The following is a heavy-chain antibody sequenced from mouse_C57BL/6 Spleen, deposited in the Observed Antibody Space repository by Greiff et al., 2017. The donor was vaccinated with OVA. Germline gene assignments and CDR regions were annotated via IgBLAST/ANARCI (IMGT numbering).Heavy chain of an antibody. V-gene: IGHV5-16*01. J-gene: IGHJ1*03. CDR2: INYDGSST. Sequence: EVKLMESEGGLVQPGSSMKLSCTASGFTFSDYYMAWVRQVPEKGLEWVANINYDGSSTYYLDSLKSRFIISRDNAKNNLYLQMSSLKSEDTATYYCAREGRPYWYFDVWGTGTTVTVSS. CDR1: GFTFSDYY. D-gene: IGHD1-1*01. CDR3: AREGRPYWYFDV.